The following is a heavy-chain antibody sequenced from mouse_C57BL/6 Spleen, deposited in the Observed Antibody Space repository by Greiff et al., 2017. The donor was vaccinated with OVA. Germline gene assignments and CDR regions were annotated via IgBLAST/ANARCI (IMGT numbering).Heavy chain of an antibody. V-gene: IGHV2-9-1*01. CDR2: IWTGGGT. CDR3: ARKASYDCYHWYFDV. CDR1: GFSLTSYA. J-gene: IGHJ1*03. D-gene: IGHD2-3*01. Sequence: VQLKESGPGLVAPSQTLSISCTASGFSLTSYAISWVRQPPGKGLEWLGVIWTGGGTNYNSALKSRLSISKDNSKSQVFLKMNSLQTDDTARYYYARKASYDCYHWYFDVWGTGTTVTVSS.